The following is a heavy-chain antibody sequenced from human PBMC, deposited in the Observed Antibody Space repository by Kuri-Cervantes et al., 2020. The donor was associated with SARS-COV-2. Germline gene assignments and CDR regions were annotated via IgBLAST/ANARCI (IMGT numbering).Heavy chain of an antibody. CDR3: ARTYSSSSLFYDY. CDR1: GGSISGSNW. Sequence: SCAVSGGSISGSNWWSWVRQPPGKGLEWIGEIYHSGSTNYNPSLKSRVTISVDKSKNQFSLKLSSVTAADTAVYYCARTYSSSSLFYDYWGQGTLVTVSS. V-gene: IGHV4-4*02. D-gene: IGHD6-6*01. J-gene: IGHJ4*02. CDR2: IYHSGST.